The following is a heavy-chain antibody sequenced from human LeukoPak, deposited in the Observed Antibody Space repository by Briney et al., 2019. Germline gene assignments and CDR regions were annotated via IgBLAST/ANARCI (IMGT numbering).Heavy chain of an antibody. CDR1: GGSFSGYY. Sequence: SETLSLTCAVYGGSFSGYYGSWIRQPPGKGLEWIGEINHSGSTNYNPSLKSRVTISVDTSKNQFSLKLSSVTAADTAVYYCARQRRLGRIMIFGVVTRWFDPWGQGTLVTVSS. CDR3: ARQRRLGRIMIFGVVTRWFDP. CDR2: INHSGST. D-gene: IGHD3-3*01. J-gene: IGHJ5*02. V-gene: IGHV4-34*01.